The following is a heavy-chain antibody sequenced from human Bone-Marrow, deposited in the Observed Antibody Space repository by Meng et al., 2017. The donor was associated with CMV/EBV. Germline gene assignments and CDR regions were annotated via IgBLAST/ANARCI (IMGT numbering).Heavy chain of an antibody. V-gene: IGHV1-69*02. Sequence: SVKVSCKASGGTFSSYTISWVRQAPGQGLEWMGRIIPILGIANYAQKFQGRVTITADKSTSTAYMELSSLRSEDTAVYYCARGGDFWSGHYYYYYGMDVWGQGTTVTVSS. CDR2: IIPILGIA. J-gene: IGHJ6*02. D-gene: IGHD3-3*01. CDR1: GGTFSSYT. CDR3: ARGGDFWSGHYYYYYGMDV.